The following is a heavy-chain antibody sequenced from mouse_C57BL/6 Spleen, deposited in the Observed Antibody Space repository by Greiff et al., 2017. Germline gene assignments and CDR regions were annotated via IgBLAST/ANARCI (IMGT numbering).Heavy chain of an antibody. CDR3: ARRTGYYFDY. Sequence: VQLQQPGAELVKPGASVKLSCKASGYTFTSYGMHWVKQRPGHGLEWIGMIHPNSGSTNYNEKFKSKATLTVDKSSSTAYMQRSSLTSEDSAVDYCARRTGYYFDYWGQGTTLTVSS. CDR1: GYTFTSYG. J-gene: IGHJ2*01. CDR2: IHPNSGST. V-gene: IGHV1-64*01. D-gene: IGHD4-1*01.